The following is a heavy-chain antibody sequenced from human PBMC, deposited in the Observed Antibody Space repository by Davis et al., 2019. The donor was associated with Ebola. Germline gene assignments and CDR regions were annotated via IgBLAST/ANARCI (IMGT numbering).Heavy chain of an antibody. CDR3: VREPDWGLYYYYGMDV. J-gene: IGHJ6*02. CDR2: IYYTGST. D-gene: IGHD7-27*01. V-gene: IGHV4-61*08. CDR1: GGSVNIIDYY. Sequence: SETLSLTCTVSGGSVNIIDYYWTWIRQPPGKGLEWIGYIYYTGSTNYNPSLKSRVTISADTTKKQFSLKLSSVTAADTAVYYCVREPDWGLYYYYGMDVWGQGTTVTVSS.